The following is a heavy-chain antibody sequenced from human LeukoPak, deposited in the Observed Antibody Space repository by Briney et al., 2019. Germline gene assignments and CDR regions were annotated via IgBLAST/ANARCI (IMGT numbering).Heavy chain of an antibody. D-gene: IGHD1-26*01. J-gene: IGHJ4*02. CDR1: GFTFDDYG. CDR2: ISSSGSTT. CDR3: ARGSAGSDIDY. V-gene: IGHV3-48*03. Sequence: GGSLRLSCAASGFTFDDYGMNWVRQAPGKGLEWVSYISSSGSTTYYADSVKGRFTISRDNAKNSLYLQMNSLRAEDTALYYCARGSAGSDIDYWGQGTLVTVSS.